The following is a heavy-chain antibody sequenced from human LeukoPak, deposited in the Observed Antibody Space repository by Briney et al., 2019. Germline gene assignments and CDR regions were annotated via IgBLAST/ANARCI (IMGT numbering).Heavy chain of an antibody. CDR3: ERGTPATRRSDWFDP. D-gene: IGHD2-15*01. V-gene: IGHV3-33*08. CDR2: ICYDGSNK. CDR1: GFTFSSHG. Sequence: GGSLRLSCAASGFTFSSHGMNWVRQAPGKGLEWVAVICYDGSNKYYADSVKGRFTISRDNSKNTLYLQMNSLRAEDTAVYYCERGTPATRRSDWFDPWGQGTLVTVSS. J-gene: IGHJ5*02.